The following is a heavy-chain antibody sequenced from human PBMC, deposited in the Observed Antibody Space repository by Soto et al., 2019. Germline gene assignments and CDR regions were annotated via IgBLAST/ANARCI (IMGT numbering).Heavy chain of an antibody. V-gene: IGHV3-21*01. CDR2: ISSSSSYI. D-gene: IGHD2-15*01. CDR1: GFTFSSYS. Sequence: EVQLVESGGGLVKPGGSLRLSCAASGFTFSSYSMNWVRQAPGKGLEWVSSISSSSSYIYYADSVKCRFTISRDNAKNSLYLKLNIRRAEDTAVYYCARGGYCSGCSCDFDPWGPGTLVTVSS. CDR3: ARGGYCSGCSCDFDP. J-gene: IGHJ5*02.